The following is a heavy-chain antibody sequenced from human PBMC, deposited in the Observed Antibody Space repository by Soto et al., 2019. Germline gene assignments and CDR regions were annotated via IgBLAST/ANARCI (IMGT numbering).Heavy chain of an antibody. V-gene: IGHV3-23*01. J-gene: IGHJ4*02. CDR1: GLNFNGYT. D-gene: IGHD3-10*01. Sequence: GGSLRLSCAISGLNFNGYTMSWVRQAPGQGLEWVSGIAETGSSTYYADYVKGRFTISRDNSENTLYLQMNNLRVDDTAIYYCAKPVYGSGSPDYWGQGTLVTVPQ. CDR2: IAETGSST. CDR3: AKPVYGSGSPDY.